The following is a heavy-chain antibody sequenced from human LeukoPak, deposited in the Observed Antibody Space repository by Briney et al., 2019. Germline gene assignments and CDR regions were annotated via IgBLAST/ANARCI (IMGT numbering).Heavy chain of an antibody. CDR2: LYYSGRT. Sequence: PSETVSLTCTVSGDSISSYFWCWIRQPPGKGLEWIGCLYYSGRTNYSPSPTSRVTLSADTSKNQFSLKLNSVTAADSAIYYCARDYSGYEFDYWGQGTLVTVSS. CDR3: ARDYSGYEFDY. J-gene: IGHJ4*02. V-gene: IGHV4-59*01. D-gene: IGHD5-12*01. CDR1: GDSISSYF.